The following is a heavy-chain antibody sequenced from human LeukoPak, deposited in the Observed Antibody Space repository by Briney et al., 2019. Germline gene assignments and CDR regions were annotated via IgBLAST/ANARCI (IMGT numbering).Heavy chain of an antibody. Sequence: GESLKISCKGSGYSFTSYWIGWVRQMPGKGLEWLGIIYPGDSDTRYSPSFQGQVTISADKSISTAYLQWSSLKASDTAMYYCARRATMPYDSSGYYYDYWGQGTLVTVSS. J-gene: IGHJ4*02. CDR2: IYPGDSDT. D-gene: IGHD3-22*01. CDR1: GYSFTSYW. V-gene: IGHV5-51*01. CDR3: ARRATMPYDSSGYYYDY.